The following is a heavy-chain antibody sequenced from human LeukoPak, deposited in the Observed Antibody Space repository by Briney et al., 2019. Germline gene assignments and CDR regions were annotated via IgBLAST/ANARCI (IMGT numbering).Heavy chain of an antibody. Sequence: SETLSLTCTVSGGSISSYYWSWIRQPPGKGLEWIGYIYYSGSTNYNPSLKSRVTISVDTSKNQFSLKLSSVTAADTAVYYCASLDGPYYYDSSGYYYFDYWGQGTLVTVSS. CDR1: GGSISSYY. CDR3: ASLDGPYYYDSSGYYYFDY. V-gene: IGHV4-59*01. D-gene: IGHD3-22*01. J-gene: IGHJ4*02. CDR2: IYYSGST.